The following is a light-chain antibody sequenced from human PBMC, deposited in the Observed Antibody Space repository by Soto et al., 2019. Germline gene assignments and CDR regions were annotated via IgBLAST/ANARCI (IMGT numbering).Light chain of an antibody. J-gene: IGLJ1*01. V-gene: IGLV2-23*01. Sequence: QSVLTQPASVSGSPGQSITISCTGTSCDVGSYNLVSWYQHHPGKAPELMIYEGSRRPSGVSNRFSGSKSGNTASLTISGLQADDEADYYCCSYAGSSTYVFGTGTKLTVL. CDR2: EGS. CDR3: CSYAGSSTYV. CDR1: SCDVGSYNL.